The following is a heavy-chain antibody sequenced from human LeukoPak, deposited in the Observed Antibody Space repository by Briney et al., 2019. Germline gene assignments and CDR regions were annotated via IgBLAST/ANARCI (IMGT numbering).Heavy chain of an antibody. J-gene: IGHJ4*02. CDR1: GFTFSSYW. D-gene: IGHD4-17*01. V-gene: IGHV3-7*04. CDR3: ARGDYGDYTYYFDY. CDR2: IKQDGSEK. Sequence: GGSLRLSCAASGFTFSSYWMSWVRQAPGKGLEWVANIKQDGSEKYYVDSVKGRFTISRDNAKNSLYLQMSSLRAEDTAVYYCARGDYGDYTYYFDYWGQGTLVTVSS.